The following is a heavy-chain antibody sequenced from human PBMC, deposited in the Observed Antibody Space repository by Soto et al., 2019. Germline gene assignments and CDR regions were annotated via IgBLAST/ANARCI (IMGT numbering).Heavy chain of an antibody. CDR3: ARTGNCSGGSCYPRNWFDP. D-gene: IGHD2-15*01. CDR1: GGSFSGYY. Sequence: SETLSLTCAVYGGSFSGYYWSWIRQPPGKGLEWIGEINHSGSTNYNPSLKSRVTISVDTSKNQFSLKLSSVTAAETAVYYCARTGNCSGGSCYPRNWFDPWGQGTLVTVSS. CDR2: INHSGST. J-gene: IGHJ5*02. V-gene: IGHV4-34*01.